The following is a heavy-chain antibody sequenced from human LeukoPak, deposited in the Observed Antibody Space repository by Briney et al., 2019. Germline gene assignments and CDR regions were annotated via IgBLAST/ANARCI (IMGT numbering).Heavy chain of an antibody. CDR1: GFTFRRYG. CDR3: AKARRGGVDDPNPLIDY. CDR2: ISGSGGST. Sequence: PGGSLRLSCAASGFTFRRYGMSWVRQAPGKGLEWVSAISGSGGSTYYADSVKGRFTISRDNSKNTLYLQMNSLRAEDTAVYYCAKARRGGVDDPNPLIDYWGQGTLVTVSS. V-gene: IGHV3-23*01. D-gene: IGHD2-15*01. J-gene: IGHJ4*02.